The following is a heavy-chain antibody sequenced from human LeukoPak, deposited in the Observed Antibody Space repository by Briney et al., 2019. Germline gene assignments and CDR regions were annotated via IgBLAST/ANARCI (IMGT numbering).Heavy chain of an antibody. CDR2: IKQDGSEK. J-gene: IGHJ4*02. V-gene: IGHV3-7*01. CDR3: ARDQYAYCSYTSCYDLGGYFDY. Sequence: PGGSLRLSCAASGFTFSNYWMSWVRQAPGKGLEWVANIKQDGSEKYYVDSVKGRFTISRDNAKNSVYLEMNSLRAEDTAVYYCARDQYAYCSYTSCYDLGGYFDYWGQGTLVTVSS. CDR1: GFTFSNYW. D-gene: IGHD2-2*01.